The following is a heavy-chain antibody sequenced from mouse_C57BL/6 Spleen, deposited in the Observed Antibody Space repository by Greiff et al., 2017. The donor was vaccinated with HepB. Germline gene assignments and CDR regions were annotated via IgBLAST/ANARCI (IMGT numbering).Heavy chain of an antibody. CDR1: GFTFTDYY. CDR2: IRNKANGYTT. V-gene: IGHV7-3*01. Sequence: EVQGVESGGGLVQPGGSLSLSCAASGFTFTDYYMSWVRQPPGKALEWLGFIRNKANGYTTEYSASVKGRFTISRDNSQSILYLQMNALRAEDSATYYCARYLKGYYFDYWGQGTTLTVSS. J-gene: IGHJ2*01. CDR3: ARYLKGYYFDY.